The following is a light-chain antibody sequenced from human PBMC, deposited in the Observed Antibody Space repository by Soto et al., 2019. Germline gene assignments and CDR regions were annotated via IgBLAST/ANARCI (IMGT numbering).Light chain of an antibody. CDR2: KAS. J-gene: IGKJ1*01. Sequence: DIQMTQSPSTLSASVGDRVTITCRASQSISSWLAWYQQKPGKAPKLLIYKASSLQSGVPPRFSGSGSGTEFTLTLNSLQPDDVATYYCLLYYSYSTFGQGTKVEIK. CDR1: QSISSW. CDR3: LLYYSYST. V-gene: IGKV1-5*03.